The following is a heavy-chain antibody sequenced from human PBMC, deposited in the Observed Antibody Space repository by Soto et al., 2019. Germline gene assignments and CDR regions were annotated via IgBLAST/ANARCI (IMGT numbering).Heavy chain of an antibody. CDR1: GFTFGTTD. CDR2: IDGSGGIT. V-gene: IGHV3-23*01. Sequence: QLLQSGGGLVQHGGALTLYCAASGFTFGTTDMSWVRQAPGEGLEWVSTIDGSGGITYYADSGKGRFTISRDNSRNTVYLQMNSLRGDDPALYYCVKNSGWFNPWGQGALVTVSS. CDR3: VKNSGWFNP. D-gene: IGHD3-10*01. J-gene: IGHJ5*02.